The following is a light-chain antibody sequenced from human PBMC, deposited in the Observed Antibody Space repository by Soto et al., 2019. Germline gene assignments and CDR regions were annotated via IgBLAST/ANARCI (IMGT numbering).Light chain of an antibody. V-gene: IGKV2-30*01. CDR1: QSLVYSDGNTY. CDR2: KVS. J-gene: IGKJ1*01. CDR3: MQGTHTWT. Sequence: DVVLTQSPLSLTATLGQPASISCRSSQSLVYSDGNTYLSWFQQRPGQSPRRLIYKVSNRDSGVPDRFSGSGSGTDFTLKISRVEADDVGVYYCMQGTHTWTFGQGTKVEIK.